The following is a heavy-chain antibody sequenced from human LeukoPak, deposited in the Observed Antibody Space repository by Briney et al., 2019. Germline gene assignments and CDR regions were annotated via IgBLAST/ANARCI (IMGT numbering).Heavy chain of an antibody. J-gene: IGHJ4*02. D-gene: IGHD6-19*01. V-gene: IGHV1-2*04. Sequence: ASVKVSCKASGYTFTGYYMHWVRQAPGQWLEWMGWINPNSGGTNYAQKFQGWVTMTRDTSISTAYMELSRLRSDDTAVYYCARGAGQWLADFDYWGQGTLVSVSS. CDR2: INPNSGGT. CDR1: GYTFTGYY. CDR3: ARGAGQWLADFDY.